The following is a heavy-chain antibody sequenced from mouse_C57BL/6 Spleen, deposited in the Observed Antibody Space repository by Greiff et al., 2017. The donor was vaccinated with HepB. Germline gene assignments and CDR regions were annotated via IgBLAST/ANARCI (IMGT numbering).Heavy chain of an antibody. CDR3: TRGLTTVVAGDV. CDR2: IDPETGGT. V-gene: IGHV1-15*01. D-gene: IGHD1-1*01. Sequence: QVQLQQSGAELVRPGASVTLSCKASGYTFTDYEMHWVKQTPVHGLEWIGAIDPETGGTAYNQKFKGKAILTADKSSSTAYMELRSLTSEDSAVYYCTRGLTTVVAGDVWGTGTTVTVSS. CDR1: GYTFTDYE. J-gene: IGHJ1*03.